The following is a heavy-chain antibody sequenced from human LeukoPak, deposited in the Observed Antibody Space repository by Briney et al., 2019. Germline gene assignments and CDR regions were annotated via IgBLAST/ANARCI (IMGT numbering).Heavy chain of an antibody. J-gene: IGHJ5*02. Sequence: GGSLKLSCAASGFTFSGSAVHWVRQSSGEGLEWVGHIDKKDNLYATAYAESVKGRFTISRDDSKDTAFLHMDSLKTEDTALYYCTRDRGTYNWFDPWGQGTLVTVSS. CDR2: IDKKDNLYAT. V-gene: IGHV3-73*01. CDR1: GFTFSGSA. CDR3: TRDRGTYNWFDP. D-gene: IGHD2-15*01.